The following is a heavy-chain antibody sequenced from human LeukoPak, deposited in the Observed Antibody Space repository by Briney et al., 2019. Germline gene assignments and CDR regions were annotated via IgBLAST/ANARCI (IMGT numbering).Heavy chain of an antibody. J-gene: IGHJ4*02. Sequence: GGSLRLSCSASGFTFSSYAMHWVRQAPGKGLEYVSGVSNSGSRTYYADSVKGRFTISRDNSKNTLYLQMNSLRAEDTAVYYCARDRGRAAAGTWYFDYWGQGTLVTVSS. CDR3: ARDRGRAAAGTWYFDY. CDR1: GFTFSSYA. V-gene: IGHV3-64*04. D-gene: IGHD6-13*01. CDR2: VSNSGSRT.